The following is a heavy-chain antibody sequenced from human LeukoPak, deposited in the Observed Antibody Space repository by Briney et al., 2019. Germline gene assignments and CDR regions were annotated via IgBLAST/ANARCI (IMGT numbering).Heavy chain of an antibody. V-gene: IGHV3-7*05. CDR3: ASFSGHYYGMDV. D-gene: IGHD1-26*01. CDR1: GFTFSSYW. CDR2: IKQDGSEK. Sequence: PGGSLRLSCAVSGFTFSSYWMSWVRQAPGKGLEWVANIKQDGSEKYYVDSVKGRFTISRDNAKNSLYLQMNSLRAEDTAVYYCASFSGHYYGMDVWGQGTTVTVSS. J-gene: IGHJ6*02.